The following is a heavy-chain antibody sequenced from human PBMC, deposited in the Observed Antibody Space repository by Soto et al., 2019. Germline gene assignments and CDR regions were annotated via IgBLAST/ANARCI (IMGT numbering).Heavy chain of an antibody. D-gene: IGHD6-6*01. CDR2: INPSGGT. Sequence: QVQLQQWGAGLLKPSETLSLTCAVYGGSFSTDYWSWIRQPPGKGLEWIGEINPSGGTNYNTSLKSRVTISVATSKNQFSLKLSSVTAADTAVYSCARVLAARASRDFDYWGQGTLVTVSS. CDR3: ARVLAARASRDFDY. V-gene: IGHV4-34*01. J-gene: IGHJ4*02. CDR1: GGSFSTDY.